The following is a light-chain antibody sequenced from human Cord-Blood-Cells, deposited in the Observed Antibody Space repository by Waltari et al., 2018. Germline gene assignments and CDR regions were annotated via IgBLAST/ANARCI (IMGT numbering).Light chain of an antibody. CDR2: DAS. CDR3: QQYDNLPSLT. J-gene: IGKJ3*01. V-gene: IGKV1-33*01. CDR1: QDIRNY. Sequence: DIQMTQSPSSLSASVGDRVTITCKADQDIRNYLNWYQQKPGKAPKLLIYDASNLETGVPSRVSGSGSGTDFTFTISSLQPEDIATYYCQQYDNLPSLTFGPGTKVDIK.